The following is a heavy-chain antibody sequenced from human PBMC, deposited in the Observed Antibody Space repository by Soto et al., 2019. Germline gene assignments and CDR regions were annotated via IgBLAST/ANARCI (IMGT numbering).Heavy chain of an antibody. J-gene: IGHJ4*02. CDR1: RGTFTNYA. CDR2: IMPFFGSG. V-gene: IGHV1-69*01. CDR3: ARDRAGYYSHFVY. Sequence: QVYLVPSGAEVKKPGSSVKVSCKALRGTFTNYAFSWVRQAPGQGLEWMGGIMPFFGSGNYAQKFQGRINITADESTSSVYLELTSLRSEDTAVYYCARDRAGYYSHFVYWGQGTLVTVSS. D-gene: IGHD3-22*01.